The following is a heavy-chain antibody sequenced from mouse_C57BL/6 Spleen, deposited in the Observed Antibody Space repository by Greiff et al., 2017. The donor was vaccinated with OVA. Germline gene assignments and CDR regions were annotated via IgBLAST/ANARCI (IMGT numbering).Heavy chain of an antibody. V-gene: IGHV14-4*01. Sequence: EVQLQQSGAELVRPGASVKLSCTASGFNIKDDYMHWVKQRPEQGLEWIGWIDPENGDTEYASKFPGTATITADTSSNTAYLQLSSLTSEDTAVYYCTLPRYGSSSYAMDYWGQGTSVTVSS. J-gene: IGHJ4*01. CDR2: IDPENGDT. CDR3: TLPRYGSSSYAMDY. D-gene: IGHD1-1*01. CDR1: GFNIKDDY.